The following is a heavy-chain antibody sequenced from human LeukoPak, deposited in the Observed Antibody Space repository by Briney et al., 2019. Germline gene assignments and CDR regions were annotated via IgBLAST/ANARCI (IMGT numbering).Heavy chain of an antibody. CDR1: GYTFTSYW. Sequence: GESLKISCKGSGYTFTSYWIGWVRQMPGKGLEWMGIIYPGDSDTRYSPSFQGQVAISADKSISTAYLQWNSLKASAAAIYYCARRAAGSWWFDPWGQGTLVTVSS. J-gene: IGHJ5*02. CDR2: IYPGDSDT. D-gene: IGHD6-13*01. V-gene: IGHV5-51*01. CDR3: ARRAAGSWWFDP.